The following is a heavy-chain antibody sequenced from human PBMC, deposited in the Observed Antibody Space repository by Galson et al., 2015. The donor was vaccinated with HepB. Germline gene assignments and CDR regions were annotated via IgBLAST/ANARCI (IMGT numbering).Heavy chain of an antibody. Sequence: SLRLSCAASGFTFSSSDMHWVRQAPGKGLEWVSAIGTAGDSYYSDSVKGRFTISRDNSKNTLYLQMNSLRAEDTAVYYCARGSVAGTRNAFDIWGQGTMVTVSS. CDR3: ARGSVAGTRNAFDI. CDR1: GFTFSSSD. D-gene: IGHD6-19*01. J-gene: IGHJ3*02. V-gene: IGHV3-13*01. CDR2: IGTAGDS.